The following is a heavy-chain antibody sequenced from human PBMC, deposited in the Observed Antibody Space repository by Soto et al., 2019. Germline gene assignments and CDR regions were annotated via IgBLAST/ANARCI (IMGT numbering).Heavy chain of an antibody. CDR3: ARGQRFSDWFDP. CDR2: IYSSGST. D-gene: IGHD3-3*01. V-gene: IGHV4-4*07. J-gene: IGHJ5*02. CDR1: GGTLSGYY. Sequence: SETLSLTCTVTGGTLSGYYWTRIRQSAGGGLEWIGRIYSSGSTNYNPSLKSRVTISLDTSMSHFSLRLRSVSAADTAVYYCARGQRFSDWFDPWGQGTLVTVSS.